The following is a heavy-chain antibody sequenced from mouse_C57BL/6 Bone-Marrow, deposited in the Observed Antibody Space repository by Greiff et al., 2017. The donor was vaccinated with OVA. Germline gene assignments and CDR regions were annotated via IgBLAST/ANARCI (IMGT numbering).Heavy chain of an antibody. J-gene: IGHJ3*01. V-gene: IGHV2-2*01. CDR2: IWSGGST. Sequence: VQLVESGPGLVQPSQSLSITCTVSGFSLTSYGVHWVRQSPGKGLEWLGVIWSGGSTDYNAASISSLSISNEKSKSQVFFKMNRRQADETAVNYCARNGGFYVGFAYWGQGTLVTVSA. CDR1: GFSLTSYG. CDR3: ARNGGFYVGFAY. D-gene: IGHD1-1*01.